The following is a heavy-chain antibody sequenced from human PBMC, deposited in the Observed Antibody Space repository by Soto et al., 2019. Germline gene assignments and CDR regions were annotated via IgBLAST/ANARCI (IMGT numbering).Heavy chain of an antibody. D-gene: IGHD3-22*01. CDR2: IYHSGST. J-gene: IGHJ4*02. CDR1: GGSISSSSW. CDR3: ARARPLGYYYDSSGRRCFDY. V-gene: IGHV4-4*02. Sequence: PSETLSLTCAVSGGSISSSSWWSWVRQPPGKGLEWIGEIYHSGSTNYNPSLKSRVTISVDKSKNQFSLKLSSVTAADTAVYYCARARPLGYYYDSSGRRCFDYWGQGTLVTVSS.